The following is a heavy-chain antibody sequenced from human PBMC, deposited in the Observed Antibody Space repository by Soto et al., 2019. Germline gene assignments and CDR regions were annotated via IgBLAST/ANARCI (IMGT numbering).Heavy chain of an antibody. V-gene: IGHV3-23*01. J-gene: IGHJ4*02. Sequence: EVQLLESGGGLVQPGGSLRLSCAASGFTFSSYAMSWVRQAPGKGLDWVSGVSDSGDRPYYADSVRGRFTISRDNSKNTLFLQMNSLRPEDTATYYCAKEGSGYYPRFLDNWGQGTLVTVSS. CDR3: AKEGSGYYPRFLDN. CDR1: GFTFSSYA. CDR2: VSDSGDRP. D-gene: IGHD3-22*01.